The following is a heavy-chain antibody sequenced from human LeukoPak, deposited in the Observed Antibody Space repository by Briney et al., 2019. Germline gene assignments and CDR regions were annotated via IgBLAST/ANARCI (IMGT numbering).Heavy chain of an antibody. CDR3: AKDLFAITIALNWFDP. CDR2: ISGSSGST. V-gene: IGHV3-23*01. J-gene: IGHJ5*02. Sequence: GGSLRLSCAASGFTFSSYAMSWVRQAPGKGLEWVSAISGSSGSTYYADSVKGRFTISRDNSKNTLYLQMNSLRAEDTAVYYCAKDLFAITIALNWFDPWGQGTLVTVSS. CDR1: GFTFSSYA. D-gene: IGHD3-3*01.